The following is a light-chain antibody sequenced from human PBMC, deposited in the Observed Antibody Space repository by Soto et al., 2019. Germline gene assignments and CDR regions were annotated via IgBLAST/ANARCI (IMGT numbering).Light chain of an antibody. V-gene: IGLV2-14*01. Sequence: QSALTQPASVSGSPGQSITISCTGTSSDVGAYNYVSWYQQHPGKAPKLMIYDVNIRPSGVSNRFSGSKSGNTASLTISGLQAEDEADYYCTSWTTSTTMKFGGGTKVIVL. CDR2: DVN. J-gene: IGLJ2*01. CDR3: TSWTTSTTMK. CDR1: SSDVGAYNY.